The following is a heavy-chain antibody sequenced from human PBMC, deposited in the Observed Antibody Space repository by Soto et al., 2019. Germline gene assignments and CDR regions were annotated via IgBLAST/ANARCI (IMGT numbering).Heavy chain of an antibody. J-gene: IGHJ5*02. Sequence: PSETLSLTCTVSNGSISNFYWNWIRHPAGKRLEWIGRVYSSGSASYNPSLRSRVTISVDTSKNQFSLKLNSVTAADTAVYYCAIRSHKESWFDPWGQGTLVTVSS. CDR3: AIRSHKESWFDP. D-gene: IGHD6-13*01. CDR1: NGSISNFY. CDR2: VYSSGSA. V-gene: IGHV4-4*07.